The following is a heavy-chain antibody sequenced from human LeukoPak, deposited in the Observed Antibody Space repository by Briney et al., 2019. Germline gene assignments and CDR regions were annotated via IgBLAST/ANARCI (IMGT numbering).Heavy chain of an antibody. CDR1: GGSISSHY. CDR2: IYYSGST. J-gene: IGHJ6*02. Sequence: SETLSLTCTVSGGSISSHYWSWIRQPPGKGLEWIGYIYYSGSTNYNPSLKSRVTISVDTSKNQFSLKLSSVTAADTAVYYCARGGVGASSDYYYYGMDVWGQGTTVTVSS. V-gene: IGHV4-59*11. D-gene: IGHD1-26*01. CDR3: ARGGVGASSDYYYYGMDV.